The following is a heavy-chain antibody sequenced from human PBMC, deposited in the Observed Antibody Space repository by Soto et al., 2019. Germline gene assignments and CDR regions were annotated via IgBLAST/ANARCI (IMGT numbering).Heavy chain of an antibody. CDR3: AREKDMVATISGGWFDP. D-gene: IGHD5-12*01. CDR2: IYYSGST. J-gene: IGHJ5*02. CDR1: GGSISSYY. Sequence: PSETLSLTCTVSGGSISSYYWSWIRQPPGKGLEWIGYIYYSGSTNYNPSLKSRVTISVDTSKNQFSLKLSSVTAADTAVYYCAREKDMVATISGGWFDPWGQGTLVTVSS. V-gene: IGHV4-59*01.